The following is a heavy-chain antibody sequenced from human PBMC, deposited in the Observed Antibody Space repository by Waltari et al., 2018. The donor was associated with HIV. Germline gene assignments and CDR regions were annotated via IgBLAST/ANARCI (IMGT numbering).Heavy chain of an antibody. CDR3: ARGAQSSSWYGYY. D-gene: IGHD6-13*01. CDR1: GFTVRGKD. V-gene: IGHV3-66*02. Sequence: EVQLVESGGGLVQPGGSMRLSCAASGFTVRGKDRAWVRQAPGKGLEWVSIIDSGGITYDADSVKGRVTISRDKSKNTVHLQMNSLRSEDTAVYYWARGAQSSSWYGYYWGQGTLVTVSS. CDR2: IDSGGIT. J-gene: IGHJ4*02.